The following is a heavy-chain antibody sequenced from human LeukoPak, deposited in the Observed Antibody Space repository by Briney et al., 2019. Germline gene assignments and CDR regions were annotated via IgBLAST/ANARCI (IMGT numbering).Heavy chain of an antibody. CDR2: MYTSGST. CDR3: AREGGPGGDYGSIDS. D-gene: IGHD4-17*01. CDR1: GGSISSYY. V-gene: IGHV4-4*07. Sequence: SETLSLTCSVSGGSISSYYWSWIRQPAGKQPEWIGRMYTSGSTYYNPSLKSRVTMSADTSKDQFSLKLTSVTAADTSVYYCAREGGPGGDYGSIDSWGQGTPVTVSS. J-gene: IGHJ4*02.